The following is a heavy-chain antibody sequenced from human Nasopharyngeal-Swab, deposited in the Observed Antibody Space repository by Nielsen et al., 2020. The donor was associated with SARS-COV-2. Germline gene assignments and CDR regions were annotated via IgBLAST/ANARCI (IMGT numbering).Heavy chain of an antibody. V-gene: IGHV3-23*01. J-gene: IGHJ1*01. D-gene: IGHD6-13*01. CDR3: AKDGEEQQLVRYFQH. CDR2: ISGSVGST. Sequence: GGSLRLSCAAPGLTFSNYAMSWVGQAPGKGLEWVSSISGSVGSTYYADSVKGRFTISRDNSKNTLSLQMKGLRAEDTAVYYCAKDGEEQQLVRYFQHWGQGTLGTVSS. CDR1: GLTFSNYA.